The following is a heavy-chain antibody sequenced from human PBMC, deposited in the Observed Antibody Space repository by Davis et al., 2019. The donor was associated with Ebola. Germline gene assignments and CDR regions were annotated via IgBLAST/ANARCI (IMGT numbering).Heavy chain of an antibody. J-gene: IGHJ4*02. CDR1: GFTFSDYY. CDR2: ISSSGSTI. CDR3: ARDMTTVTTGY. D-gene: IGHD4-17*01. V-gene: IGHV3-11*04. Sequence: GESLKISCAASGFTFSDYYMSWIRQAPGKGLEWVSYISSSGSTIYYADSVKGRFTISRDNAKNSLYPQMNSLRDEDTAVYYCARDMTTVTTGYWGQGTLVTVSS.